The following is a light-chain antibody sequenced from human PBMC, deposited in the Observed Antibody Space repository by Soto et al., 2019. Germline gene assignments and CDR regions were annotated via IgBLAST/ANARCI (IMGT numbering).Light chain of an antibody. CDR1: QSVSSN. Sequence: EIVMPQSPATLSVSPGERATLSCRASQSVSSNLARYQQKPGQAPRLLIYGASTRATGIPARFGGSGSGTEFTLTISSLQADDVADYYCQQYNNWPPWKFGQGTKVEIK. J-gene: IGKJ1*01. CDR3: QQYNNWPPWK. CDR2: GAS. V-gene: IGKV3-15*01.